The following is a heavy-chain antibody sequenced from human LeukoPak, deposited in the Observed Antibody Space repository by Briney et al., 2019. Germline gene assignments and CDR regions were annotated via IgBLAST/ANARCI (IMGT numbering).Heavy chain of an antibody. CDR2: ISSSGSTI. CDR3: ASPLQDGWGFDY. D-gene: IGHD5-24*01. Sequence: PGGSLRLSCAASGFTFSDYYMSWIRQAPGKGLEWVSYISSSGSTIYYADSMKGRFTISRDNAKNSLYLQMNSLRAEDTAVYYCASPLQDGWGFDYWGQGTLVTVSS. J-gene: IGHJ4*02. V-gene: IGHV3-11*01. CDR1: GFTFSDYY.